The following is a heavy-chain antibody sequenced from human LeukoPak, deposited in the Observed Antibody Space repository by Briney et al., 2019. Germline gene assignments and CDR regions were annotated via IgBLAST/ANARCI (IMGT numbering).Heavy chain of an antibody. Sequence: PGGSLRLSCAASGFTFSDYYMSWIRQAPGKGLEWVSYISSSGSTIYYADSVKGRFTISRDNAKNSLYLQMNSLRAEDTAVYYCARPAAAGPKAENWFDPWGQGTLVTVSS. V-gene: IGHV3-11*04. CDR2: ISSSGSTI. D-gene: IGHD6-13*01. CDR1: GFTFSDYY. CDR3: ARPAAAGPKAENWFDP. J-gene: IGHJ5*02.